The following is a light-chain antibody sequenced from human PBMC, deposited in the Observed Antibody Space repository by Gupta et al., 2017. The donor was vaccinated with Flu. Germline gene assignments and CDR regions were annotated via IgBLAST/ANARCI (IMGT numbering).Light chain of an antibody. CDR2: SAS. CDR3: QQSDSTPQT. J-gene: IGKJ1*01. V-gene: IGKV1-39*01. Sequence: DIQMTQSPSTVSASVGDRVTITCRASQTISLYLNWYQQMPGKAPKLLIYSASSLDSGVPSRFSGSGSETDFSLTISRLHPDDFAIYYCQQSDSTPQTFGQGTKVEI. CDR1: QTISLY.